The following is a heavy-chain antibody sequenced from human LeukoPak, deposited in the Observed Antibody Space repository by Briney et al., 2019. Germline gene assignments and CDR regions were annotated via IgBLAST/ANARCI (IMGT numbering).Heavy chain of an antibody. CDR2: IYGGGST. CDR3: ARDYYDSSGYRHDAFDI. D-gene: IGHD3-22*01. CDR1: GFTVSSNY. Sequence: PGGSLRLSCAASGFTVSSNYMSWVRQAPGKGLEWVSVIYGGGSTYYADSVKGRFTISRGNSKNTLYLQMNSLRAEDTAVYYCARDYYDSSGYRHDAFDIWGQGTMVTAPS. V-gene: IGHV3-53*01. J-gene: IGHJ3*02.